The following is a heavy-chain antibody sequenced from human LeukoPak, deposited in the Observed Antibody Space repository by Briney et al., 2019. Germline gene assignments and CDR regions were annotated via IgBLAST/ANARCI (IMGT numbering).Heavy chain of an antibody. D-gene: IGHD1-26*01. CDR2: VSGSGAIT. J-gene: IGHJ4*02. Sequence: QPGGSLRLSCAASGFTFSSYAMSWVRQAPGKGLEWVSTVSGSGAITYYADSVKGRFSISRDNSKNTLYLQMNSLRAEDTAVYYCAASGSSTNLDYWGQGTLVTVSS. CDR3: AASGSSTNLDY. CDR1: GFTFSSYA. V-gene: IGHV3-23*01.